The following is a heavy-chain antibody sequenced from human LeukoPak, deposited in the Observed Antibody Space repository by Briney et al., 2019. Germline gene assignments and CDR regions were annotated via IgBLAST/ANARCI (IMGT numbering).Heavy chain of an antibody. V-gene: IGHV4-61*02. D-gene: IGHD5-12*01. CDR1: GGSISSGSYY. CDR2: IYSSGST. CDR3: ARRGVRGYSGYVGY. J-gene: IGHJ4*02. Sequence: SETLSLTCTVSGGSISSGSYYWSWIRQPAGKGLEWIGRIYSSGSTYYNPSLKSRVTISVDTSKNQFSLKLSSVTAADTAVYYCARRGVRGYSGYVGYWGQGTLVTVSS.